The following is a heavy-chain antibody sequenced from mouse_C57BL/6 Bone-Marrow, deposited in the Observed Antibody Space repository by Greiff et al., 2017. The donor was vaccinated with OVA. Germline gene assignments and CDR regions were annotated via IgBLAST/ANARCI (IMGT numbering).Heavy chain of an antibody. CDR3: ARKEYYGSSPEFAD. CDR1: GYAFTNYL. CDR2: INPGSGGT. J-gene: IGHJ3*01. V-gene: IGHV1-54*01. D-gene: IGHD1-1*01. Sequence: QVQLQQSGAELVRPGTSVKVSCKASGYAFTNYLIEWVKQRPGQGLEWIGVINPGSGGTNYNEKFKGKATLTADKSSSTAYMQLSSLTSEDSAVYFCARKEYYGSSPEFADWGQGTLVTVSA.